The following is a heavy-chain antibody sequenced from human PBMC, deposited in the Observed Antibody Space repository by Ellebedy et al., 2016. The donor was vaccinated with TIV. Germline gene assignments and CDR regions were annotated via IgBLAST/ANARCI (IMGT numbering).Heavy chain of an antibody. CDR3: TRMVFAIGGLDY. D-gene: IGHD2-8*01. V-gene: IGHV3-15*07. J-gene: IGHJ4*02. CDR1: GFTFSNAW. CDR2: IKSKTDGGTT. Sequence: GESLKISCAASGFTFSNAWMNWVRQAPGKGLEWVGRIKSKTDGGTTDYAAPVKGRFTISRDDSKNTLYVQMNSLKTQDTAVYYCTRMVFAIGGLDYWGQGTLVTVSS.